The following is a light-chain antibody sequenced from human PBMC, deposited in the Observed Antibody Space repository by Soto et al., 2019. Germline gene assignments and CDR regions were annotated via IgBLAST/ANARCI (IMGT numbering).Light chain of an antibody. Sequence: EIVMTQSPATLYVSPGESATLSCRASQSVSSNLAWHQQKPGQAPRILMYDASTRATGISARFSGSGSGTELTLTISSLQSEDFAVYYCQQYHNWPITFGQGTRLEI. CDR1: QSVSSN. CDR2: DAS. V-gene: IGKV3-15*01. CDR3: QQYHNWPIT. J-gene: IGKJ5*01.